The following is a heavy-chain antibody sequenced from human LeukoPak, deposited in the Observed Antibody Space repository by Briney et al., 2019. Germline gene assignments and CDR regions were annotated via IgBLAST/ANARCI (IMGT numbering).Heavy chain of an antibody. CDR1: GFTFSSYG. CDR2: IWYDGSNK. J-gene: IGHJ5*02. V-gene: IGHV3-33*01. CDR3: ARDLEGHSSDPGPFWFDP. Sequence: GGSLRLSCAASGFTFSSYGMHWVRQAPGKGLEWVAVIWYDGSNKYYADSVKGRFTISRDNSKNTLYLQMNSLRAEDTAVYYCARDLEGHSSDPGPFWFDPWGQGTLVTVSS. D-gene: IGHD6-19*01.